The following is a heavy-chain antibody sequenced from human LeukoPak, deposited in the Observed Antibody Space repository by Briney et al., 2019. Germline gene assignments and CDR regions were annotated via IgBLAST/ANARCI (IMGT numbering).Heavy chain of an antibody. CDR2: INPSGGST. V-gene: IGHV1-46*01. CDR1: GYTFISYY. Sequence: ASVKVSCKASGYTFISYYMHWVRQAPGQGLEWMGIINPSGGSTSYAQKFQGRVTMTRDTSTSTVYMELSSLRSEDTAVYYCARGSTVTDGYYYYYMDVWGKGTTVTVSS. D-gene: IGHD4-11*01. J-gene: IGHJ6*03. CDR3: ARGSTVTDGYYYYYMDV.